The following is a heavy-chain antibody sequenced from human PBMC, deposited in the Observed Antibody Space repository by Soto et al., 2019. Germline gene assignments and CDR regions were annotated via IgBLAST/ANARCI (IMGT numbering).Heavy chain of an antibody. V-gene: IGHV4-59*08. Sequence: SETLSLTCTASGGSISSYYWSWIRQQPGKGLEWFGYIYYSGSTNYNPSLKSRVTISVDTSKNQFSLKLSSVTAADTAVYYCAGSFITIFGVVIHYYYYMDVWGKGTTVTVSS. J-gene: IGHJ6*03. CDR3: AGSFITIFGVVIHYYYYMDV. CDR1: GGSISSYY. CDR2: IYYSGST. D-gene: IGHD3-3*01.